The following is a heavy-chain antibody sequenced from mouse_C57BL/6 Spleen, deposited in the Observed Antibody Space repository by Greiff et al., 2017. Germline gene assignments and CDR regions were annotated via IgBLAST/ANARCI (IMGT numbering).Heavy chain of an antibody. J-gene: IGHJ3*01. CDR1: GYAFSGYW. V-gene: IGHV1-80*01. CDR3: ARSYDRKMDY. D-gene: IGHD2-3*01. CDR2: INPEDGAT. Sequence: QVQLQQSGPELVKPGASVKISCKASGYAFSGYWMNWVKQRPGKGLEWIGEINPEDGATSYNGKFKGKATLTADKSSSTAYMQLISLTSEDSSVDYWARSYDRKMDYWGQGTLVTVSS.